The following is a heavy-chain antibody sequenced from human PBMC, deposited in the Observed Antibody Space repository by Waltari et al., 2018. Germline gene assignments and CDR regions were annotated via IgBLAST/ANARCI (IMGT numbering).Heavy chain of an antibody. Sequence: EVQLLESGGGLVQPGGSLRLSCAASGFTFSNYAMSWVRQAPGKGFEWVSAIRGRCDVTYHGDSVKGRFTISRDNSKNTLDLQMNSLRVEDTAIYFCAKVYSGSYLDYWGQGTLVTVSS. J-gene: IGHJ4*02. D-gene: IGHD1-26*01. V-gene: IGHV3-23*01. CDR3: AKVYSGSYLDY. CDR1: GFTFSNYA. CDR2: IRGRCDVT.